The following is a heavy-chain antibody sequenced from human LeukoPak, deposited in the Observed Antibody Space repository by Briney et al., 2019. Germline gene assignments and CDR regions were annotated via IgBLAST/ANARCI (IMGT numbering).Heavy chain of an antibody. CDR2: IYHSGST. CDR3: AREWVPGELDP. CDR1: GASITSYY. Sequence: SETLSLTCTVSGASITSYYWSWIRQPPGKGLEWIGYIYHSGSTTYNPSLKSRVTISVDTSKNHFSLSLSSVTAADTAVYYCAREWVPGELDPWGQGTLVTVSS. J-gene: IGHJ5*02. V-gene: IGHV4-59*01. D-gene: IGHD4-17*01.